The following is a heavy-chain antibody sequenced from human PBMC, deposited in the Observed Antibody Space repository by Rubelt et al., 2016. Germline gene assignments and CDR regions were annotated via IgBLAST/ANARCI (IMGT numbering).Heavy chain of an antibody. Sequence: QVQLVESGGVVVQPGRSLRLSCAASGFTFSRYAIHWVRQAPGKGLEWVALISDEGRNKYYADSVEVRFTISRDNSKNTLYLQMNSLRAEDTAVYYCARDLSDSGRYHHFDYWGQGTLVTASS. CDR2: ISDEGRNK. J-gene: IGHJ4*02. CDR1: GFTFSRYA. CDR3: ARDLSDSGRYHHFDY. V-gene: IGHV3-30*04. D-gene: IGHD1-26*01.